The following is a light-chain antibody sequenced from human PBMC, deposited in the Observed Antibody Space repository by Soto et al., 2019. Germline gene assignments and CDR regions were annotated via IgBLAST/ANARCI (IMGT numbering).Light chain of an antibody. Sequence: KMMKQSPATLSVSIGGSTTLSCMASQSVSSDLAGYPRKPGQAPRLLIYGASTRATGIPARFSGSGSGTEFTLTINSLQSEDFAVYYCQQYNNWPRTSGQGSMA. V-gene: IGKV3-15*01. J-gene: IGKJ1*01. CDR3: QQYNNWPRT. CDR2: GAS. CDR1: QSVSSD.